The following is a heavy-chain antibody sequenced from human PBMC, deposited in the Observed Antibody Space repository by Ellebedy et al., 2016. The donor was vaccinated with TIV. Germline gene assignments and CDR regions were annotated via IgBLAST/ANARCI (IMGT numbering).Heavy chain of an antibody. CDR2: IYGSGSP. D-gene: IGHD5-18*01. Sequence: MPSETLSLTCTVSGGSISHDYWGWIRQPPGKGLEWIGYIYGSGSPNNNPSLESRVTISADTSKNPFSLKLTSVTAADTAVYFCARLAYSYGEGNWFDPWGQGSLVIVSS. J-gene: IGHJ5*02. CDR1: GGSISHDY. V-gene: IGHV4-59*01. CDR3: ARLAYSYGEGNWFDP.